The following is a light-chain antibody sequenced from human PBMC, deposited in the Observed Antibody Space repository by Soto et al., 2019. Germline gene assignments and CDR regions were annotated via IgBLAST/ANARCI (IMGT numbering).Light chain of an antibody. V-gene: IGKV1-9*01. CDR3: QQLNSYPPGT. CDR1: QGISSY. Sequence: DIQLTQSPSFLSPSVGDRVTITCRASQGISSYLAWYQQKPGKAPKLLIYAASTLQSGVPSRFSGSGSGTEFTLTISSVQPEDFATYYCQQLNSYPPGTFGQGTKLEIK. CDR2: AAS. J-gene: IGKJ2*01.